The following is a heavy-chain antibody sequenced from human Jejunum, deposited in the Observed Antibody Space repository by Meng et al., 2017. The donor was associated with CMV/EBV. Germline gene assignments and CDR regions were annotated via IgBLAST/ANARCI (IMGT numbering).Heavy chain of an antibody. D-gene: IGHD1-26*01. Sequence: GYTFIVYHIHWGRQAPGQGLEWMGRINPNSGGPARAQKFQGRVTLTRDTSTNTAYMELTRLRSDDTALYYCAKDGGSYLDYYFDYWGQGTRVTVSS. V-gene: IGHV1-2*06. CDR1: GYTFIVYH. CDR2: INPNSGGP. CDR3: AKDGGSYLDYYFDY. J-gene: IGHJ4*02.